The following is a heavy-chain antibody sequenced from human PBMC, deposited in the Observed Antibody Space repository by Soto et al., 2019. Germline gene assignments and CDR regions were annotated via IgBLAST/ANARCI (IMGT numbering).Heavy chain of an antibody. CDR1: GFSFNDNW. CDR3: VREMPVPIRGGYYYYSVLDA. J-gene: IGHJ6*02. D-gene: IGHD2-2*01. CDR2: LKSDGRDT. Sequence: GGSLRLSCAASGFSFNDNWMHWVRQVPGKGLMWVSRLKSDGRDTIYADSVKGRFTVSRDSAKNTLYLQMNSLRVKDTAVYYCVREMPVPIRGGYYYYSVLDAWGQGTTVTVSS. V-gene: IGHV3-74*01.